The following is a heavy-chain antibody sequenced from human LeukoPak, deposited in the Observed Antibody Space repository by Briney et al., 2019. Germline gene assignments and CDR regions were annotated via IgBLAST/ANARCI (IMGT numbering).Heavy chain of an antibody. CDR2: INPSGGST. CDR1: GYTFTGYY. D-gene: IGHD1-7*01. V-gene: IGHV1-46*01. CDR3: ARERTTIVSGTTIGAY. J-gene: IGHJ4*02. Sequence: ASVKVSCKASGYTFTGYYMHWVRQAPGQGLEWMGIINPSGGSTSYAQKFQGRVTMTRDTSTSTVYMELSSLRSEDTAVYYCARERTTIVSGTTIGAYWGQGTLVTVSS.